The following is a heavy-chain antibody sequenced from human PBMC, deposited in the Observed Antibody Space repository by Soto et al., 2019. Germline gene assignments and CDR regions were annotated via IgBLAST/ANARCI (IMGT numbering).Heavy chain of an antibody. CDR3: AREAREYEGDGYHYGK. CDR1: GGSISNYY. V-gene: IGHV4-4*07. CDR2: IYTSGKT. Sequence: QVQLQESGPGLVKPSETLSLTCTVSGGSISNYYWGWMRQPAGKGLEWIGRIYTSGKTDYNPSLRRGVTMAVDTSKRQFPPRLSSATAADTAVYYCAREAREYEGDGYHYGKGGQGTLVSVSS. J-gene: IGHJ4*02. D-gene: IGHD3-22*01.